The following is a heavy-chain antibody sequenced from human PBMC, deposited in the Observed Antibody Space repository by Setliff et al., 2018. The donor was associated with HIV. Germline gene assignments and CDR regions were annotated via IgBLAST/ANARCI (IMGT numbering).Heavy chain of an antibody. CDR2: MNPNSGNT. V-gene: IGHV1-8*01. J-gene: IGHJ3*02. CDR3: ASDWELGHGFYI. Sequence: ASVKVSCKASGYTFTSNDINWVRQGTGQGLEWMGWMNPNSGNTGYAQRFQGRLAMTRNTSIDTAYMELSSLTSEDTAVYYCASDWELGHGFYIWGQGTMVTVSS. CDR1: GYTFTSND. D-gene: IGHD3-10*01.